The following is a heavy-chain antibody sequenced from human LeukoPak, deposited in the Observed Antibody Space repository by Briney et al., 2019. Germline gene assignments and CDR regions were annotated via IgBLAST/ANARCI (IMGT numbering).Heavy chain of an antibody. Sequence: KASETLSLTCAVYGGSFSGYYWSWIRQPPGKGLEWIGEINHSGSTNYNPSLKSRVTISVDTSKNQFSLKLSSVTAADTAVYYCAGDFWSGFEVNYWGQGTLVTVSS. V-gene: IGHV4-34*01. CDR1: GGSFSGYY. CDR3: AGDFWSGFEVNY. D-gene: IGHD3-3*01. CDR2: INHSGST. J-gene: IGHJ4*02.